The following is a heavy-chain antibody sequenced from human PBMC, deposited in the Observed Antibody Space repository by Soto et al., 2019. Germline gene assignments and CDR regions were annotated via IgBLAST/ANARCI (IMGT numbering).Heavy chain of an antibody. Sequence: DVQLVESGGGLVQPGRSLRLSCAASGFTLDDYAMHWVRQAPGKGLEWVSGISWNSGNIGYADSVKGRFTISRDNAKNSLYLQMNSLRAEDTALYYCAKDRGGYYYNYMDVWGKGTTVTVSS. J-gene: IGHJ6*03. CDR1: GFTLDDYA. D-gene: IGHD3-10*01. CDR3: AKDRGGYYYNYMDV. V-gene: IGHV3-9*01. CDR2: ISWNSGNI.